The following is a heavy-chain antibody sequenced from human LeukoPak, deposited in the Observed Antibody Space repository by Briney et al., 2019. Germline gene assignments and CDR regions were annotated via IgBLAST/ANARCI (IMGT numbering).Heavy chain of an antibody. CDR2: ISSNGGST. CDR3: AREGGPSEYSSSWYGYYYYYMDV. Sequence: PGGSLRLSCAASGFTFSSYAMHWVRQAPGKGLEYVSAISSNGGSTYYANSVKGRFTISRDNSKNTLYLQMNSLRSDDTAVYYCAREGGPSEYSSSWYGYYYYYMDVWGKGTTVTISS. CDR1: GFTFSSYA. D-gene: IGHD6-13*01. J-gene: IGHJ6*03. V-gene: IGHV3-64*01.